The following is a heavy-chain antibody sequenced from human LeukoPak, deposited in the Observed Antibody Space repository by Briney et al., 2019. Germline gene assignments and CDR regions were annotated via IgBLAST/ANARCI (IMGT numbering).Heavy chain of an antibody. J-gene: IGHJ4*02. V-gene: IGHV3-21*01. CDR1: GFTFSTYS. D-gene: IGHD3-10*01. CDR3: AREDNYYGSGTPFDY. Sequence: PGGSLRLSCAASGFTFSTYSMNWVRQAPGRGLEWVSSISSTSSYIYYADSVKGRFTISRDNARNSLYLQMNSLRAEDTAVYYCAREDNYYGSGTPFDYWGQGTLVTVSS. CDR2: ISSTSSYI.